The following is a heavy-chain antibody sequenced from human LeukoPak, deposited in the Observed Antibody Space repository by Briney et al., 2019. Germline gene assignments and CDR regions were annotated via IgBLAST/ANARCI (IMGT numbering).Heavy chain of an antibody. J-gene: IGHJ4*02. V-gene: IGHV3-21*01. D-gene: IGHD6-13*01. CDR1: GFNFSSYS. Sequence: GGSLRLSCAASGFNFSSYSMNWVRQAPGKGLEWVSSISSSSSYIYYVDSVKGRFTISRDNAKNSLYLQMNSLRAEDTAVYYCARVWSPPYTSSWPYYFDYWGQGTLVTVSS. CDR2: ISSSSSYI. CDR3: ARVWSPPYTSSWPYYFDY.